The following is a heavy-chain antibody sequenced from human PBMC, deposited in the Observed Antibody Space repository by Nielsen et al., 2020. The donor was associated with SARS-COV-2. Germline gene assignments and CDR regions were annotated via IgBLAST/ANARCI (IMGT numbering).Heavy chain of an antibody. CDR1: GGSVSGYY. V-gene: IGHV4-59*02. CDR2: IYYTGIT. CDR3: ARPHRSSILNTYWFDP. D-gene: IGHD2-2*02. J-gene: IGHJ5*02. Sequence: SETLSLTCTVSGGSVSGYYWSWIRQVPEKGLEWIGYIYYTGITNYNPSLKSRVTILVDTSKNQFSLKLTSVSAADTAVYYCARPHRSSILNTYWFDPWGQGSLVTVSS.